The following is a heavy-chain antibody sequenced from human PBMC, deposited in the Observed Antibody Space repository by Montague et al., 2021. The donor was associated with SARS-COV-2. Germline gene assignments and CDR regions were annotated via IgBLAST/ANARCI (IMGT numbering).Heavy chain of an antibody. CDR3: AADYGERVWFDP. CDR2: IYYSGST. V-gene: IGHV4-39*01. Sequence: SETLSLTCTVSGGSISSSSYYWGWIRQPPGKGLEWIGSIYYSGSTYYNPSLKSRVTISVDTSKNQFPLKLSSVTAADTAVYYCAADYGERVWFDPWGQGTLVTVSS. J-gene: IGHJ5*02. CDR1: GGSISSSSYY. D-gene: IGHD4-17*01.